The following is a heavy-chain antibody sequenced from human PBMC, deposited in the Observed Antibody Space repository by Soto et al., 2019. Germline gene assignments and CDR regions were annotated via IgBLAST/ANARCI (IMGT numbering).Heavy chain of an antibody. CDR3: AKDIRSWYSSGWGQGGANY. V-gene: IGHV3-23*01. Sequence: GGSLRLSCAASGFTFSSYAMSWVRQAPGKGLEWVSAISGSGGSTYYADSVKGRFTISRDNSKNTLYLQMNSLRAEDTAVYYCAKDIRSWYSSGWGQGGANYWGQGTLVTVSS. CDR1: GFTFSSYA. D-gene: IGHD6-19*01. J-gene: IGHJ4*02. CDR2: ISGSGGST.